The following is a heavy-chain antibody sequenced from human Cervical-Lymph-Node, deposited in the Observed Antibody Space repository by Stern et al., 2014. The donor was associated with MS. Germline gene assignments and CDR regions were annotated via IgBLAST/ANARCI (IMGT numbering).Heavy chain of an antibody. CDR3: ARDSHCAMDV. J-gene: IGHJ6*02. CDR2: ITSSSAYK. CDR1: GFTFSPYN. V-gene: IGHV3-21*01. Sequence: EMQLVESGGGLLKPGGSLRVSCAASGFTFSPYNMNWVRQAPGKGLECVSSITSSSAYKHYADSVKGRFTISRDNAKNSVFLQMSMMRPEDTAVYYCARDSHCAMDVWGQGTTVTVSS.